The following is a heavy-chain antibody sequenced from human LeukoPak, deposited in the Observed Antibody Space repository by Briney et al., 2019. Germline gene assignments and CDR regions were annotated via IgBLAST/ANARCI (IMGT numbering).Heavy chain of an antibody. V-gene: IGHV4-34*01. Sequence: SETLSLTCAVYGGSFSGYYWSWIRQPPGRGLEWIGEINHSGSTNYNPSLKSRVTISVDTSKNQFSLKLSSVTAADTAVYYCARGLRVLHYYDSSRYFDYWGQGTLVTVSS. D-gene: IGHD3-22*01. CDR1: GGSFSGYY. J-gene: IGHJ4*02. CDR2: INHSGST. CDR3: ARGLRVLHYYDSSRYFDY.